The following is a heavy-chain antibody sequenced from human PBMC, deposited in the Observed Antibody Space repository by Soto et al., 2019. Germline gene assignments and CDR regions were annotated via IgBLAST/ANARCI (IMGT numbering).Heavy chain of an antibody. V-gene: IGHV2-70*04. CDR2: IDWDDDK. D-gene: IGHD6-13*01. Sequence: GPTLLNPTQTLPVTCTFSGCSLSTSGMRVSWIRQPPGKALEWLVRIDWDDDKFYSTSLKTRLTISKETSKNQVLLTMTNMDPVDTDTYYCARSTSSSYDYWGQGTLVTVSS. CDR1: GCSLSTSGMR. CDR3: ARSTSSSYDY. J-gene: IGHJ4*02.